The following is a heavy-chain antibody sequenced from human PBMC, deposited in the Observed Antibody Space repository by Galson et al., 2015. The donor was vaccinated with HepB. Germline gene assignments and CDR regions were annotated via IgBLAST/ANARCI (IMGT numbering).Heavy chain of an antibody. CDR1: GFTFSSDW. J-gene: IGHJ4*02. CDR3: ARDSRSSWIFDY. V-gene: IGHV3-74*01. D-gene: IGHD6-13*01. CDR2: INSAGSSA. Sequence: SLRLSCAASGFTFSSDWMHWVRQAPGKGLVWVARINSAGSSASYADSVKGRFTISRDNAKNTLYLQMNSLRAEDTAVYYCARDSRSSWIFDYWGQGTLVTVSS.